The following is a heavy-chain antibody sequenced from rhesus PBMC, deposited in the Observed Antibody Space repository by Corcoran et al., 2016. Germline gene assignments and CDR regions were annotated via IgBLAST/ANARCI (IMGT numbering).Heavy chain of an antibody. CDR3: ARMGLIAFDY. D-gene: IGHD1-32*01. Sequence: EVQLVETGGGLVQPGGSLKLSCTASGFTFRTYGMNWVRQAPGKGQEWVSTSSDTGGNTYYADSVKGRFTISRDNSKNTLSLQMNSLRTEDTAVYHCARMGLIAFDYWGQGVLVTVSS. CDR1: GFTFRTYG. V-gene: IGHV3S5*01. CDR2: SSDTGGNT. J-gene: IGHJ4*01.